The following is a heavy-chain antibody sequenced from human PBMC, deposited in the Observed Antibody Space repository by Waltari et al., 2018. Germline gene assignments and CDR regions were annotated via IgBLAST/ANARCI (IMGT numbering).Heavy chain of an antibody. CDR3: ARDLHYDFISIFDF. CDR1: GDSVSSNSAA. Sequence: QVQLQQSGPGLVKPSQTLSLTCVISGDSVSSNSAAWNWIRQSPSRGLEWLGRTYYRSKWYYEYATSVTGRISINPDTSKNQFSLQLTSVTPEDAAVYFCARDLHYDFISIFDFWGQGTRVTVSS. D-gene: IGHD3-16*01. CDR2: TYYRSKWYY. J-gene: IGHJ4*02. V-gene: IGHV6-1*01.